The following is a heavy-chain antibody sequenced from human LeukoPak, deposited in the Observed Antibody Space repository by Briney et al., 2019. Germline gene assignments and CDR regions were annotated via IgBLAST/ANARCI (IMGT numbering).Heavy chain of an antibody. Sequence: NPSETLSLTCTVSGGSMSSYYWSWIRQPAGKGLEWIGRIYTSGSTNYNPSLKSRVTMSVATSKNQFSLKLSSVTAADTAVYYCARGFLEWLFSYWGQGTLVTVSS. CDR1: GGSMSSYY. CDR3: ARGFLEWLFSY. CDR2: IYTSGST. V-gene: IGHV4-4*07. J-gene: IGHJ4*02. D-gene: IGHD3-3*01.